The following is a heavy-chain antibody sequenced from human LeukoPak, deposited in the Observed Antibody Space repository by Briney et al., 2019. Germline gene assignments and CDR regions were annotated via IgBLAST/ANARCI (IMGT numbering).Heavy chain of an antibody. CDR1: GFTFSNFW. V-gene: IGHV3-7*01. J-gene: IGHJ4*02. CDR2: IKQDGSEK. CDR3: TRSGYCGGGSCYSDFDH. Sequence: GGSLRLSCAGSGFTFSNFWMSWVRQAPGKGLEWVANIKQDGSEKYYVDSVKGRFTISRDNGKNSLYLQMNSLRAEDTAVYYCTRSGYCGGGSCYSDFDHWGQGTLVTVSS. D-gene: IGHD2-15*01.